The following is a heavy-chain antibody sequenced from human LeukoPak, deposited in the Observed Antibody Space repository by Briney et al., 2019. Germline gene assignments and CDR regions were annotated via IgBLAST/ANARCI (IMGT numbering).Heavy chain of an antibody. CDR1: GITLSNYG. Sequence: GGSLRLSCAVSGITLSNYGMSWVRQAPGKGLEWVAGISDSGGSTNYADSVKGRFTISRDNPKNTLYLLMNSLRAEDTAVYFCAKRGIVIRAVIIVGFHKEAYYFDYWGQGALVTVSS. CDR3: AKRGIVIRAVIIVGFHKEAYYFDY. D-gene: IGHD3-10*01. CDR2: ISDSGGST. J-gene: IGHJ4*02. V-gene: IGHV3-23*01.